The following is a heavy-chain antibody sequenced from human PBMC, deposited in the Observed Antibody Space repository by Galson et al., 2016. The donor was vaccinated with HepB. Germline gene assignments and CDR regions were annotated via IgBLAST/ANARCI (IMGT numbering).Heavy chain of an antibody. Sequence: SLRLSCAASGFTFSNYGMHWVRQAPGKGLEWVAVIWFDGSKKYYGDSVKGRFTISRDDSKDTLYLQMNSLRAEDTAVYYCARDYYYDSRGGFDYWCQGTLVTVSS. CDR2: IWFDGSKK. CDR3: ARDYYYDSRGGFDY. CDR1: GFTFSNYG. J-gene: IGHJ4*02. D-gene: IGHD3-22*01. V-gene: IGHV3-33*01.